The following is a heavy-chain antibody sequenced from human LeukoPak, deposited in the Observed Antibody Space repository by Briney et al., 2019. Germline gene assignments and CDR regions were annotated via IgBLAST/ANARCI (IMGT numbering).Heavy chain of an antibody. V-gene: IGHV4-4*07. Sequence: SETLSLTCTVSGGSIDDYFWSWIRQPAGKGLEWIGRVSSSGSTNSNPSLNRRITMSVDTSKAQISLKLSYVTAADTAVYYCARCLNTYYYDSSGYSPEHYYMDVWGPGTTVTVSS. CDR1: GGSIDDYF. J-gene: IGHJ6*03. CDR3: ARCLNTYYYDSSGYSPEHYYMDV. D-gene: IGHD3-22*01. CDR2: VSSSGST.